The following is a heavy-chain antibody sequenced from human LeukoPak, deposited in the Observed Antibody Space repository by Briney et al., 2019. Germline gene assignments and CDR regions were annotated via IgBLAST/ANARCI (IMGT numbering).Heavy chain of an antibody. CDR1: GGSISSGDYY. D-gene: IGHD3-9*01. CDR3: AREGGKLRYFDYYGMDV. J-gene: IGHJ6*02. Sequence: ASVTLSLTCTVSGGSISSGDYYWSWIRQPPGKGLEWIGYIYYSGSTYYNPSLKSRVTISVDTSKNQFSLKLSSVTAADTAVYYCAREGGKLRYFDYYGMDVWGQGTTVTVSS. CDR2: IYYSGST. V-gene: IGHV4-30-4*01.